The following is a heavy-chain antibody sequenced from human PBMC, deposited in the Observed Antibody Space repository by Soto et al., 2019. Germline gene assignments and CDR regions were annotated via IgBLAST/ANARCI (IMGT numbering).Heavy chain of an antibody. CDR1: GFSLSTSGVG. D-gene: IGHD5-12*01. Sequence: QITLKESGPTLVKPTQTLTLACTFSGFSLSTSGVGVGWIRQPPGKALEWLALIYWDDDKRYSPSLKSSLPIXKXXTKNQVVLTLTNMDPVDTATYYCAHKGDGYRGFKYWGQGTLVTVSS. V-gene: IGHV2-5*02. CDR2: IYWDDDK. J-gene: IGHJ4*02. CDR3: AHKGDGYRGFKY.